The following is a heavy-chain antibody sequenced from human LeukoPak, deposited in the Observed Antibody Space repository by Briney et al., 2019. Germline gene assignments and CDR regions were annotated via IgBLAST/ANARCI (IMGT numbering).Heavy chain of an antibody. CDR1: GFMFDDCA. CDR2: ISGDAVSS. CDR3: AREQFSHTSNFFDN. D-gene: IGHD5-24*01. V-gene: IGHV3-43*02. Sequence: GGSLRLSCAASGFMFDDCAMHWVRQVPGRGLEWVSLISGDAVSSFYADSVRGRFTISSDNNNNSLSLQMHSLTSEDTAFYYCAREQFSHTSNFFDNWGQGILVTVS. J-gene: IGHJ4*02.